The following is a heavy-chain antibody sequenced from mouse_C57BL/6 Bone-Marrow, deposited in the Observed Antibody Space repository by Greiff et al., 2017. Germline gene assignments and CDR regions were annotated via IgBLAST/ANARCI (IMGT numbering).Heavy chain of an antibody. CDR2: IWGVGST. V-gene: IGHV2-6*01. D-gene: IGHD2-3*01. Sequence: VKLVESGPGLVAPSQSLSITCTVSGFSLTSYGVDWVRQSPGKGLEWLGVIWGVGSTNYNSALKSRLSISKDNSKSQVFLKMNSLQTDDTAMYYCASNGYYGYYAMDYWGQGTSVTVSS. CDR1: GFSLTSYG. CDR3: ASNGYYGYYAMDY. J-gene: IGHJ4*01.